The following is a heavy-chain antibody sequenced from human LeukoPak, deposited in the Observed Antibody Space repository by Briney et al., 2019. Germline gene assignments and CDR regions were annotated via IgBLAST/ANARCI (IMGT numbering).Heavy chain of an antibody. Sequence: GASVKVSCKASGYTFTSYGISWVRQAPGQGLEWMGWISAYNGNTNYAQKLQGRVTMTTDTSTSTAYMELRSLRSDDTAVYYCARDSEIAAADAWDYWGQGTLVTVSS. D-gene: IGHD6-13*01. V-gene: IGHV1-18*01. J-gene: IGHJ4*02. CDR3: ARDSEIAAADAWDY. CDR1: GYTFTSYG. CDR2: ISAYNGNT.